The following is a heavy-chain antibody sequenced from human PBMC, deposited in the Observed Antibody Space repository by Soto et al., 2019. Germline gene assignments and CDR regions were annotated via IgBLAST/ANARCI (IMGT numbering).Heavy chain of an antibody. Sequence: SQTLSLTCAISGDSVSSNSAAWNWIRQSPSRGLEWLGRTSYRSKWDHDYAVSVKSRININADTSKNQFALQLNSVTPEDTAVYYCSCKLAATLPYYYYGMDVWGQGTTVTVSS. J-gene: IGHJ6*02. V-gene: IGHV6-1*01. CDR1: GDSVSSNSAA. CDR3: SCKLAATLPYYYYGMDV. CDR2: TSYRSKWDH. D-gene: IGHD2-15*01.